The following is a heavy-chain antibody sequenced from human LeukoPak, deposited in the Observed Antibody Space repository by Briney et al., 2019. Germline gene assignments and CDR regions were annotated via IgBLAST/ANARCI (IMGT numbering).Heavy chain of an antibody. J-gene: IGHJ6*03. Sequence: GGSLRLSCAASGFTFNDYYMSWTRQAPGKGLEWVAYISISATVMKYADSVTGRFTISRDNAKNSVYLQMDSLRAEDTAVYYCVREASSLRPFFYIDGWGEGTTVTVSS. CDR2: ISISATVM. V-gene: IGHV3-11*01. CDR1: GFTFNDYY. CDR3: VREASSLRPFFYIDG. D-gene: IGHD5/OR15-5a*01.